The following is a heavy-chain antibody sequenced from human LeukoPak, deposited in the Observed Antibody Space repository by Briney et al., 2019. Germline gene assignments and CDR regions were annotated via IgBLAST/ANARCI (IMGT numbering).Heavy chain of an antibody. D-gene: IGHD3-22*01. J-gene: IGHJ5*02. CDR1: GYTFTGYY. V-gene: IGHV1-2*02. CDR2: INTNSGGT. Sequence: EASVKVSCKASGYTFTGYYMHWVRQAPGQGLEWMGWINTNSGGTNYAQKFQGRVTMTRDTSISTAYMELSRLRSDDTAVYYCARTHPRYYYDSSPQNWFDPWGRGTLVTVSS. CDR3: ARTHPRYYYDSSPQNWFDP.